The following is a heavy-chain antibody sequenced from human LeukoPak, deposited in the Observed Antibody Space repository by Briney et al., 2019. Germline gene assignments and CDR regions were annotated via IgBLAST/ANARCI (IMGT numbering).Heavy chain of an antibody. CDR1: GFTFSSYS. D-gene: IGHD3-10*01. J-gene: IGHJ4*02. Sequence: GGSLRLSCAASGFTFSSYSMNWVRQAPGKELEWVSSISSSSSYIYYADSVKGRFTISRDNAKNSLYLQMNSLRAEDTAVYYCARDYYGSGSYYKFGDYWGQGTLVTVSS. CDR3: ARDYYGSGSYYKFGDY. V-gene: IGHV3-21*01. CDR2: ISSSSSYI.